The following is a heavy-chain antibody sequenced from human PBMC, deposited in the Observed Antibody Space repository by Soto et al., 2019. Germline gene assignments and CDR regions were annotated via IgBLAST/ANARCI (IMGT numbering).Heavy chain of an antibody. CDR1: GFSLSTSGMC. Sequence: SGPTLVNPTQTLTLTCTFSGFSLSTSGMCVSWIRQPPGKALEWLALIDWDDDKYYSTSLKTRLTISKDTSKNQVVLTMTNMDPVDTATYYCARLRYFCSGGRCYPYYFDYWGQGTLVTVSS. D-gene: IGHD2-15*01. V-gene: IGHV2-70*01. CDR2: IDWDDDK. J-gene: IGHJ4*02. CDR3: ARLRYFCSGGRCYPYYFDY.